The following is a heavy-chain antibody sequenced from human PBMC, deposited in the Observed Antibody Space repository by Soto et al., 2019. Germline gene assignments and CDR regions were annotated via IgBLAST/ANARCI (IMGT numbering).Heavy chain of an antibody. CDR3: AATKDCFDY. V-gene: IGHV4-31*03. Sequence: PSETLSLTCTVSGGSISTGGYYCSWIRQHPWKGLECIAYIYYSGSSSYSLCLKGRLTISVDTSKDQFSLKLSSMTAADTAVYYCAATKDCFDYWGQGILVTVSS. CDR1: GGSISTGGYY. CDR2: IYYSGSS. D-gene: IGHD1-1*01. J-gene: IGHJ4*02.